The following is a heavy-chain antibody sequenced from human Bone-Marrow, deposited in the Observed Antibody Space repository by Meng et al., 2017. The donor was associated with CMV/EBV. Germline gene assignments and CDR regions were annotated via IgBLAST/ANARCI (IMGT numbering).Heavy chain of an antibody. Sequence: GGSLRLSCAASGFTFSSYSMNWVRQAPGKGLEWVSSISSSSSYIYYADSVKGRFTISRDNAKNSLYLQMNSLRAEDTAVYYCASALESYYDFWSGYLLSRWNMDVWGQGTTVTVSS. D-gene: IGHD3-3*01. CDR2: ISSSSSYI. CDR1: GFTFSSYS. CDR3: ASALESYYDFWSGYLLSRWNMDV. V-gene: IGHV3-21*01. J-gene: IGHJ6*02.